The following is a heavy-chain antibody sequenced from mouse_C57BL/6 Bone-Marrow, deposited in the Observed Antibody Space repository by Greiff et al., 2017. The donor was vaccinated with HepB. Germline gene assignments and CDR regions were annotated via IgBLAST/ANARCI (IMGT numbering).Heavy chain of an antibody. D-gene: IGHD1-1*01. V-gene: IGHV1-64*01. J-gene: IGHJ2*01. CDR1: GYTFTGYW. CDR3: ARGSHRSRHVDY. Sequence: QVQLQQSGAELVKPGASVKLSCKASGYTFTGYWMNWVKQRPGHGLEWIGEINPNSGSTNYNEKFKSKATLTVDKSSSTAYMQLRSLTSEDSAVYYCARGSHRSRHVDYWGQGTTLTVSS. CDR2: INPNSGST.